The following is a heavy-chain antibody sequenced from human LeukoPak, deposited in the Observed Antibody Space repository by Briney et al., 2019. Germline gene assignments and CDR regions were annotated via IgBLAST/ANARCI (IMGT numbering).Heavy chain of an antibody. V-gene: IGHV4-39*01. CDR2: IYYSGST. Sequence: SETLSLTCTVSGGSISSSSYYWGWIRQPPGKGLEWIGSIYYSGSTYYNPSLKSQVTISVDTSKNQFSLKLSSVTAADTAVYYCARRRLLRYFDWALDYWGQGTLVTVSS. D-gene: IGHD3-9*01. J-gene: IGHJ4*02. CDR3: ARRRLLRYFDWALDY. CDR1: GGSISSSSYY.